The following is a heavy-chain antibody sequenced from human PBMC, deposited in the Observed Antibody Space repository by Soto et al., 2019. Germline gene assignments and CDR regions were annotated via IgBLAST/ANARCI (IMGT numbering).Heavy chain of an antibody. CDR1: GDTFSSYT. CDR2: IIPVLGVT. Sequence: QVQLVQSGAEVMKPGSSVKVSCRASGDTFSSYTVSWVRQAPGQGLEWMGRIIPVLGVTNYAQKFRGRVTITADESRKTAYMDLSGLRSEDTAVYYCARPRYCGTDCYHKYYYGMDVWGQGTAVTVSS. V-gene: IGHV1-69*02. D-gene: IGHD2-21*02. CDR3: ARPRYCGTDCYHKYYYGMDV. J-gene: IGHJ6*02.